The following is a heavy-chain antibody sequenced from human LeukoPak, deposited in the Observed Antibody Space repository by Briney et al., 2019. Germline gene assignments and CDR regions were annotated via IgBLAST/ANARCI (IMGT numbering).Heavy chain of an antibody. CDR2: ISYNGHT. J-gene: IGHJ4*02. CDR3: AGKPPNMADSGTSLDY. Sequence: SETLSLTCAVYGGSFSGYYWAWIRQPPGKGLEGIGEISYNGHTYYTPSLKSRVTMSVDTSKNQFSLRLTSVTAADTAVYYCAGKPPNMADSGTSLDYWGQGALVAVSS. CDR1: GGSFSGYY. D-gene: IGHD6-13*01. V-gene: IGHV4-34*01.